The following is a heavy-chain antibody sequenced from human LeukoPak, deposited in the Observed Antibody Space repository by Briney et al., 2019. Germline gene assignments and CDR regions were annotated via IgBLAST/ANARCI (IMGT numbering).Heavy chain of an antibody. V-gene: IGHV3-30-3*01. CDR2: VSYNGNTE. Sequence: PGGSLRLSCVASGFTFSRYAMHWVRQAPGKGLEWVAALVSYNGNTEYYADSVKGRFTISRDNSKNSLYLQMNSLRAEDTALYYCAKGHSGSLLDYWGQGTLVTVSS. CDR1: GFTFSRYA. CDR3: AKGHSGSLLDY. J-gene: IGHJ4*02. D-gene: IGHD1-26*01.